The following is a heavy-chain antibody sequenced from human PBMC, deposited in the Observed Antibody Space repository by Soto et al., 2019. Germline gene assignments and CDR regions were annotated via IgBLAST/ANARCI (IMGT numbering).Heavy chain of an antibody. D-gene: IGHD6-19*01. CDR1: GFTFNSYA. Sequence: EVQLLESGGAFVQPGGSLRLSCAASGFTFNSYAMSWVRQAPGKGLEWVSAIGSDGTAIQYADSMKGRFTISKDNSNDMLYLQMNSLRAEDTAVYYCVRPGLTVPGTRYFDHWGQGALVTVSS. V-gene: IGHV3-23*05. CDR3: VRPGLTVPGTRYFDH. CDR2: IGSDGTAI. J-gene: IGHJ4*02.